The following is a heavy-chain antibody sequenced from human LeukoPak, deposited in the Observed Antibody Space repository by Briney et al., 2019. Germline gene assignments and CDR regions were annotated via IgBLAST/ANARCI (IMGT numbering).Heavy chain of an antibody. J-gene: IGHJ3*02. CDR3: VKSAGKDGYRDVLDI. V-gene: IGHV3-23*01. Sequence: GGSLRLSCVPSGITFSNSALSWVRQAPGKGLEWVSTITRSGDQTHYADSVRGLSTISRDIFKNTLYLQMNSLRAEDTAVYHCVKSAGKDGYRDVLDIWGQGTVVTVSS. CDR2: ITRSGDQT. D-gene: IGHD5-24*01. CDR1: GITFSNSA.